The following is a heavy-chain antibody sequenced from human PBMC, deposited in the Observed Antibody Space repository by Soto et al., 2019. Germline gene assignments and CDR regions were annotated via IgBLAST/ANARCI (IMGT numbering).Heavy chain of an antibody. CDR2: ISPSNGQT. CDR1: GYTFSNFG. Sequence: QVPLVQSGTEVKKPGASVKVSCKASGYTFSNFGRSWVRQAPGQGLEWMGWISPSNGQTIYAQNFHGRVTMTTDTSTATAHMELRSLISDDTAVYYCARVIMIFGVANLGSYFDYWGQGTRVTVSA. J-gene: IGHJ4*02. D-gene: IGHD3-3*01. V-gene: IGHV1-18*01. CDR3: ARVIMIFGVANLGSYFDY.